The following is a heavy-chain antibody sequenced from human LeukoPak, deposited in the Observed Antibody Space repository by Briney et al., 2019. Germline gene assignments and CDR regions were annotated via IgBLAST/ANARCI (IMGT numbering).Heavy chain of an antibody. CDR2: LHYDGSNK. D-gene: IGHD3-10*01. CDR3: AKETYGSGTYPFDY. CDR1: GFTFTTYG. V-gene: IGHV3-30*02. Sequence: GGSLRLSCAASGFTFTTYGMHWVRQAPGKGLEWVAFLHYDGSNKYYADSVKGRFTISRDNSRNTLYPHMNSLRAEDTAVYYCAKETYGSGTYPFDYWGQGTLVTVSS. J-gene: IGHJ4*02.